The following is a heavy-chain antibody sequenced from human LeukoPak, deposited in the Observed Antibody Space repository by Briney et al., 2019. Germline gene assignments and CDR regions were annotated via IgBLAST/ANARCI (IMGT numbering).Heavy chain of an antibody. V-gene: IGHV4-39*01. CDR3: ARHRGVERWLQF. J-gene: IGHJ4*02. Sequence: SETLSLTCTVSGGSISSSSYYWGWIRQPPGEGLEWIGSIYYSGSTYYNPSLKSRVTISVDTSKNQFSLKLSSVTAADTAVYYCARHRGVERWLQFWGQGTLVTVSS. CDR2: IYYSGST. CDR1: GGSISSSSYY. D-gene: IGHD5-24*01.